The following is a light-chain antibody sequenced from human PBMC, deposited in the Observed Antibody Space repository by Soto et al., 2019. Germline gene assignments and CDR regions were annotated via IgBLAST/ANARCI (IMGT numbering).Light chain of an antibody. J-gene: IGLJ2*01. CDR3: SSYTGSSTLV. V-gene: IGLV2-14*03. CDR1: SSDVGGYNY. CDR2: DVS. Sequence: QSALTQPASVSGSPGQSITISCTGTSSDVGGYNYVSWYQHHPGKAPKLMVYDVSSRPSGVSNRFSGSKSGNTASLTIYGLQAEDEADYYCSSYTGSSTLVFGGGTQLTVL.